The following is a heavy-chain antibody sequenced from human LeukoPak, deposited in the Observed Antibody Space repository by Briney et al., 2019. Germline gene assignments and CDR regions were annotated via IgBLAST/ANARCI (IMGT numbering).Heavy chain of an antibody. D-gene: IGHD1-26*01. CDR2: INPNSGGT. CDR1: GYTFTGYY. Sequence: VASVKVSFKASGYTFTGYYMHWVRQAPGQGLEWMGWINPNSGGTNYAQKFQGRVTMTRDTSISTAYMELSRLRSDDTAVYYCASTVGATSWSYNWFDPWGQGTLVTVSS. CDR3: ASTVGATSWSYNWFDP. V-gene: IGHV1-2*02. J-gene: IGHJ5*02.